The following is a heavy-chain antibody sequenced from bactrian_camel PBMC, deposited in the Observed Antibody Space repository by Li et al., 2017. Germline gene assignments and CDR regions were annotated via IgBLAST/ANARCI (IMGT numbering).Heavy chain of an antibody. D-gene: IGHD1*01. Sequence: HVQLVESGGGSVQAGESHNLSCTASGLTSKKGCAMDWYRQAAGQQREWISGTSGSGTTTYADSVKGRFTISTDETKGTLYLQMNSLKPEDTAIYTCAAKKTCQFCNRETRICHTGAPFGYWGQGTQVTVS. CDR1: GLTSKKGCA. CDR2: TSGSGTT. CDR3: AAKKTCQFCNRETRICHTGAPFGY. V-gene: IGHV3S55*01. J-gene: IGHJ6*01.